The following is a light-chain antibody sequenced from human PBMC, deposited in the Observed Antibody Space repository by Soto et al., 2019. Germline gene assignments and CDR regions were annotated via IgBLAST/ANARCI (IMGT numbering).Light chain of an antibody. J-gene: IGKJ5*01. V-gene: IGKV1-39*01. CDR1: PSISSY. CDR3: KQSYSTPAIT. Sequence: IQMTHSXSSLSASAGYIGTITYRSLPSISSYLNXDQQKTVKAPKXXXXAASSLQSGVQSRLSGSGSGKDFTLNISSLQPEEFATYYCKQSYSTPAITFGQGTRLEIK. CDR2: AAS.